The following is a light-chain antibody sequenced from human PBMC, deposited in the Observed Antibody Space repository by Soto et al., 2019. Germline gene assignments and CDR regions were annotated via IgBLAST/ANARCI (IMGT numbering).Light chain of an antibody. V-gene: IGKV1-5*01. Sequence: DIQMTQSPSSLSASVGDRVTITCRASQSISSWLAWYQQKPGKAPKLLMYDASSLEGGVQSRFSGSGSETDFTLTISSLQPEDFATYSCQQSYSTTWTFGQGTKVDIK. CDR2: DAS. CDR1: QSISSW. CDR3: QQSYSTTWT. J-gene: IGKJ1*01.